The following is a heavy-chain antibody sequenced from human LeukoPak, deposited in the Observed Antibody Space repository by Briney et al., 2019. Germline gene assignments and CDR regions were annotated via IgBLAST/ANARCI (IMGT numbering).Heavy chain of an antibody. CDR2: IYYSGST. CDR3: ASWSPTNGVCYRDCYFDY. CDR1: GGSISSSSYY. V-gene: IGHV4-39*01. J-gene: IGHJ4*02. D-gene: IGHD2-8*01. Sequence: SETLSLTCTVSGGSISSSSYYWGWIRQPPGKGLEWIGSIYYSGSTYYNPSLKSRVTISVDTSKNQFSLKLSSVTAADTAVYYCASWSPTNGVCYRDCYFDYWGQGTLATVSS.